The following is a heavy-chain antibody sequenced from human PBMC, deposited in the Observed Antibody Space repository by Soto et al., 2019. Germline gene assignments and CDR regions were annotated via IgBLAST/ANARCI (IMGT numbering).Heavy chain of an antibody. Sequence: SETLSLTCTVSGGSISSYYWSWIRQPPGKGLEWIGYIYYSGSTNCNPSLKSRVTISVDTSKNQFSLKLSSVTAADTAVYYCARAASPDAFDIWGQGTMVTVSS. CDR1: GGSISSYY. V-gene: IGHV4-59*01. CDR3: ARAASPDAFDI. CDR2: IYYSGST. J-gene: IGHJ3*02.